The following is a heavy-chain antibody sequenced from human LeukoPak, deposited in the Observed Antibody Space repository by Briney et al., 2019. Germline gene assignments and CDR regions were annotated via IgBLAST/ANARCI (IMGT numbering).Heavy chain of an antibody. V-gene: IGHV1-69*05. Sequence: SVKVSCKASGGTFSSYAISWVRQAPGQGLEWMGRIIPIFGTANYAQKFQGRVTITTDESTSTAYMELSSLRSEDTAVYYCAINYYDSSGYLPFSYWGQGTLVAVSS. CDR1: GGTFSSYA. CDR2: IIPIFGTA. CDR3: AINYYDSSGYLPFSY. D-gene: IGHD3-22*01. J-gene: IGHJ4*02.